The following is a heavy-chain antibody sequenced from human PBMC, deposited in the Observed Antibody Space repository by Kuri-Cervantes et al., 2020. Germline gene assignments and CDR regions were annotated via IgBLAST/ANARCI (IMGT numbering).Heavy chain of an antibody. J-gene: IGHJ4*02. V-gene: IGHV1-8*02. D-gene: IGHD1-14*01. Sequence: APVKVSCKASGGTFSSYAISWVRQAPGQGLEWMGWMNPNSGNTGYAQKFQGRVTMTRNTSISTAYMELSTLRSEDTAVYYCARGHNGPFDYWGQGTLVTVSS. CDR3: ARGHNGPFDY. CDR1: GGTFSSYA. CDR2: MNPNSGNT.